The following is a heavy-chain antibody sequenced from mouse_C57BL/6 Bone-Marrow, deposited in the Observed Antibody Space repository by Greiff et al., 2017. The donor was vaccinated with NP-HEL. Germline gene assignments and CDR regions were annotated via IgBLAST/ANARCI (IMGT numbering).Heavy chain of an antibody. J-gene: IGHJ2*01. CDR1: GFNIKDDY. D-gene: IGHD2-3*01. CDR2: IDPENGDT. V-gene: IGHV14-4*01. CDR3: TTQGLLLDY. Sequence: VQLQQSGAELVRPGASVKLSCTASGFNIKDDYMHWVKQRPEQGLEWIGWIDPENGDTEYASKFQGKATITADTSSNTAYLQLSSLPSEDTAVYYCTTQGLLLDYWGQGTTLTVSS.